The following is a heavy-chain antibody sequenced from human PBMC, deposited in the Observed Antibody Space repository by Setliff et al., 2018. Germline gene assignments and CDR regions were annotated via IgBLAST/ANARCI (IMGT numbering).Heavy chain of an antibody. V-gene: IGHV1-69*13. CDR1: GGTFQNYG. CDR2: IIPIFGTT. Sequence: SVKVSCKASGGTFQNYGLTWVRQAPGQGLEWMGGIIPIFGTTNYAHSFKGRVTFTADDSTSTAYMDLSRLTSEDTAVYYCARVLGVDFQYYYLDIWGEGTTVTVSS. CDR3: ARVLGVDFQYYYLDI. J-gene: IGHJ6*03. D-gene: IGHD2-21*01.